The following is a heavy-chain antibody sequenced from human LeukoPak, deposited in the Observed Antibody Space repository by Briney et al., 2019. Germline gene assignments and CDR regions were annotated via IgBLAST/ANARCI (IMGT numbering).Heavy chain of an antibody. CDR2: IYYSGTT. Sequence: SETLSLTCTVSGASISSGYYYWSWLRQSPGKGLEWIGYIYYSGTTYYSPSLKSRLTISLDTPKNHLSLKLTSVTAADTAIYYCARDNDDGDYVGWFDPWGQGTLVTVSS. CDR3: ARDNDDGDYVGWFDP. J-gene: IGHJ5*02. CDR1: GASISSGYYY. V-gene: IGHV4-30-4*01. D-gene: IGHD4-17*01.